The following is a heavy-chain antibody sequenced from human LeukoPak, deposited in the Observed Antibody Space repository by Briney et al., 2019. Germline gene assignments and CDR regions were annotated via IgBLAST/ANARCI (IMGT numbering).Heavy chain of an antibody. CDR2: IYHSGST. V-gene: IGHV4-4*02. J-gene: IGHJ4*02. CDR3: ARLGASTFDD. D-gene: IGHD5/OR15-5a*01. CDR1: GGSISSINW. Sequence: PSETLSLTCAVSGGSISSINWWGWVRQPPGKGLEWIGEIYHSGSTKYNPSLTSRVTISVDKSKNQFSLKLSSVTAADTAVYYCARLGASTFDDWGQGTLDTVS.